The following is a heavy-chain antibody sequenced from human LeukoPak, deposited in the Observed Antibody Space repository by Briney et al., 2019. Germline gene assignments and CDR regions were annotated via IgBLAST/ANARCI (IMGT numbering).Heavy chain of an antibody. CDR2: IYTSGST. J-gene: IGHJ6*02. D-gene: IGHD2-2*01. V-gene: IGHV4-61*02. CDR3: ARDRCSSTSCYLAYYYGMDV. Sequence: SQTLSLTCTVSGGSISSGSYYWRWIRQPAGKGLEWIGRIYTSGSTNYNPSLKSRVTISVDTSKNQFSLKLSSVTAADTAVYYCARDRCSSTSCYLAYYYGMDVWGQGTTVTVSS. CDR1: GGSISSGSYY.